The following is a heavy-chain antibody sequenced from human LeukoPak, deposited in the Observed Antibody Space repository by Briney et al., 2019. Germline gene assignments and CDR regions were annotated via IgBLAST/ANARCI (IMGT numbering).Heavy chain of an antibody. D-gene: IGHD2-15*01. V-gene: IGHV5-10-1*01. CDR3: ARRHCSGGSCYAEYFQH. CDR2: IDPSDSYT. Sequence: GESLKISCKGSGYSFTSYWISWVRQMPGKGLEWMGRIDPSDSYTNYSPSFQGHVTISADKSISTAYLQWSSLKASDTAMYYCARRHCSGGSCYAEYFQHWGQGTLVTVSS. CDR1: GYSFTSYW. J-gene: IGHJ1*01.